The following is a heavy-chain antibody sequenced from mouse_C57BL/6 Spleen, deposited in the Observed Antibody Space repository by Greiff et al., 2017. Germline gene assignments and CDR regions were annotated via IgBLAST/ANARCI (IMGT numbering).Heavy chain of an antibody. J-gene: IGHJ2*01. CDR1: GFTFSDYY. CDR3: ARRGDYDAFDY. Sequence: DVKLVESGGGLVQPGGSLKLSCAASGFTFSDYYMYWVRQTPEKRLEWVAYISNGGGSTYYPDTVKGRFTISRDNAKNTLYLQMSRLKSEDTAMYYCARRGDYDAFDYWGQGTTLTVSS. CDR2: ISNGGGST. V-gene: IGHV5-12*01. D-gene: IGHD2-4*01.